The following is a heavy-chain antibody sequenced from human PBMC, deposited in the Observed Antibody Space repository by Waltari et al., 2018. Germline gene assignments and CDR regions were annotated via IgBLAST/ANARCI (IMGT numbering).Heavy chain of an antibody. D-gene: IGHD1-7*01. CDR1: GFIVTRNY. V-gene: IGHV3-53*04. CDR3: ARMATTHFDY. Sequence: EVQLVESGGGLVQPGGSLRLSCAASGFIVTRNYMSWVRQAPGKGLEWVSVIYSGGSTYYADSGRGRFTIARQTSKNTLSLQMNSLRAEDTAVYFCARMATTHFDYWGQGILVTVSS. CDR2: IYSGGST. J-gene: IGHJ4*02.